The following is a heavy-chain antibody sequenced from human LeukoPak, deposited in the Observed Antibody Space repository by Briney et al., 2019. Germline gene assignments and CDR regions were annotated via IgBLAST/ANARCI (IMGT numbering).Heavy chain of an antibody. J-gene: IGHJ3*02. CDR2: INQDGSEK. V-gene: IGHV3-7*01. CDR3: ARDSGTGDAFDI. D-gene: IGHD1-14*01. CDR1: GFTFTTYW. Sequence: PGESLRLSCAASGFTFTTYWMSWVRQAPGKGLEWVANINQDGSEKYFVDSVKGRFTISRDNAKNSLYLQMNSLRAEDTAVYYCARDSGTGDAFDIWGQGTMVTVSS.